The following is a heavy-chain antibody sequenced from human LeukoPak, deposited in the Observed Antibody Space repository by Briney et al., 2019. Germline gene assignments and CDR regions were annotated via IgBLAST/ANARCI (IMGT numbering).Heavy chain of an antibody. CDR1: GGSISSSSYY. V-gene: IGHV4-39*01. CDR3: ARHDHGSSSWYYYYYGMDV. CDR2: IYYSGST. Sequence: PSETLSLTCTVSGGSISSSSYYWGWIRQPPGKGLEWIGSIYYSGSTYYNPSLKSRVAISVDTSKNQFSLKLSSVTAADTAVYYCARHDHGSSSWYYYYYGMDVWGQGTTVTVSS. J-gene: IGHJ6*02. D-gene: IGHD6-13*01.